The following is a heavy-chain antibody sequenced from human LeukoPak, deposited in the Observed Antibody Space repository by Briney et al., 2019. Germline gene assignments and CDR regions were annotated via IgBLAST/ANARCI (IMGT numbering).Heavy chain of an antibody. V-gene: IGHV4-59*08. J-gene: IGHJ4*02. D-gene: IGHD3-10*01. CDR2: IYYSGST. Sequence: SETLSLTCTVSGGSISSYYWSWIRQPPGKGLEWIGYIYYSGSTYYNPSLKSRVTISVDTSKNQFSLKLSSVTAADTAVYYCASHYRSGSYVDYWGPGTLVTVSS. CDR1: GGSISSYY. CDR3: ASHYRSGSYVDY.